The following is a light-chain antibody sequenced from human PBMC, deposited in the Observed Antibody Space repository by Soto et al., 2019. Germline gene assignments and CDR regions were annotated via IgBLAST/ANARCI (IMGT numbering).Light chain of an antibody. Sequence: DFQMTQSPSSLSASVGDRVTITCRASQDISDHLAWYQHKPGEVPELLIYGASTLQSGVPSRFSSGGSGTDFTLTISSLQPEDVATYYCQKYGRAPRTCGQGTKVELK. CDR2: GAS. V-gene: IGKV1-27*01. CDR3: QKYGRAPRT. J-gene: IGKJ1*01. CDR1: QDISDH.